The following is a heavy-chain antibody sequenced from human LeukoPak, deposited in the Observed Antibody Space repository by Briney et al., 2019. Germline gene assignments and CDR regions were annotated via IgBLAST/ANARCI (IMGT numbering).Heavy chain of an antibody. CDR3: ARGRYVTTRGGAAAGFLDY. CDR1: GGSFSGYY. V-gene: IGHV4-34*01. Sequence: SETLSPTCAVYGGSFSGYYWSWIRQPPGKGLEWIGEINHGGSTNYNPSLKSRVTISVDTSQNQFSLRLSSVTAADTAVYYCARGRYVTTRGGAAAGFLDYWGQGTLVTVST. D-gene: IGHD6-13*01. J-gene: IGHJ4*02. CDR2: INHGGST.